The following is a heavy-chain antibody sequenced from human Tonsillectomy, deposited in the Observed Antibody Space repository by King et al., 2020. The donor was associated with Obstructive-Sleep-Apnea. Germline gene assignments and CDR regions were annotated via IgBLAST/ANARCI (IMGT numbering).Heavy chain of an antibody. J-gene: IGHJ4*02. D-gene: IGHD6-6*01. Sequence: QLQESGPGLVKPSETLSLTCTVSGGSISSSSYYWGWIRQPPGKGLEWIGSIYYSGSTYFNPSLMSRVTISVDTSKNQFSLRLSSVTAADTAVYYCAGTKEYSSWGQIDYWGQGTLVTVSS. CDR1: GGSISSSSYY. V-gene: IGHV4-39*07. CDR3: AGTKEYSSWGQIDY. CDR2: IYYSGST.